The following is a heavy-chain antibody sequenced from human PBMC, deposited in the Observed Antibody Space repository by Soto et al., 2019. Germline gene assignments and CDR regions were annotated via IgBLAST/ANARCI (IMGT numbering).Heavy chain of an antibody. D-gene: IGHD1-26*01. CDR1: GYTFTSYG. J-gene: IGHJ5*02. Sequence: ASVKVSCKASGYTFTSYGISWVRQSPGQGLEWMGWISAYNGNTNYAQKLQGRVTMTTDTSTSTAYMELRSLRSDDTAVYYCARSVGSYGQNWFDPWGQGTLVTVSS. V-gene: IGHV1-18*01. CDR3: ARSVGSYGQNWFDP. CDR2: ISAYNGNT.